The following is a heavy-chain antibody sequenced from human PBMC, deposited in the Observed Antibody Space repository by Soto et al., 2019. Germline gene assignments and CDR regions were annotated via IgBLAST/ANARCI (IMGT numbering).Heavy chain of an antibody. CDR1: GGTFSSYA. CDR2: IIPIFGTP. D-gene: IGHD1-7*01. Sequence: ASVKVSCKASGGTFSSYAISWVRQAPGQGLEWMGGIIPIFGTPNYAQKFQGRVTITAGESTSTVYMELSSLRSEDTAVFYCARAYKWKYIYYGMDVWGQGTTVTVSS. CDR3: ARAYKWKYIYYGMDV. J-gene: IGHJ6*02. V-gene: IGHV1-69*13.